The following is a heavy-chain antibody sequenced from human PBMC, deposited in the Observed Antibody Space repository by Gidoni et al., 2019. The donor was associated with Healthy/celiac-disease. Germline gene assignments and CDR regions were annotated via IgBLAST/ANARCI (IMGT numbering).Heavy chain of an antibody. J-gene: IGHJ4*02. Sequence: QVQLVESGGGVVQPRRSLRLSCAASGSTFRSDGMHWVRQAPGKGLEWVAVISYDGSNKYYADSVKGRFTISRDNSKNTLYLQMNRLRAEDTAVYYCAKGGDIVVVPAAVDYWGQGTLVTVSS. D-gene: IGHD2-2*01. CDR2: ISYDGSNK. CDR1: GSTFRSDG. V-gene: IGHV3-30*18. CDR3: AKGGDIVVVPAAVDY.